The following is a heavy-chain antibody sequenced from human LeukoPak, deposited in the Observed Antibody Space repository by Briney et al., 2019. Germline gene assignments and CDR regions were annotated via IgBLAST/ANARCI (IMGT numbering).Heavy chain of an antibody. CDR1: AFTFRSYG. CDR2: IRYDGSNK. D-gene: IGHD3-3*01. Sequence: PGGSLRLSCATSAFTFRSYGMHWVRQAPDKGLEWVATIRYDGSNKYYADSVKGRFTISRDNAKNSLYLQMNSLRAEDTAVYYCARVPVDFWSGYYYGTFDYWGQGTLVTVSS. J-gene: IGHJ4*02. CDR3: ARVPVDFWSGYYYGTFDY. V-gene: IGHV3-30*02.